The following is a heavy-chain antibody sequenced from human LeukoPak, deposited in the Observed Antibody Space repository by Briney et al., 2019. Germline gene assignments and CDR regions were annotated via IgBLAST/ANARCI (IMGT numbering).Heavy chain of an antibody. Sequence: SETLSLTCAVYGGSFSGYYWSWIRQPPGKGLEWIGEINHSGSTNYNPSLKSRVTISVDTSKNQFSLKLSSVTAADTAVYYCARKVAATANWFDPWGQGTLVTVSS. CDR1: GGSFSGYY. D-gene: IGHD2-15*01. V-gene: IGHV4-34*01. J-gene: IGHJ5*02. CDR2: INHSGST. CDR3: ARKVAATANWFDP.